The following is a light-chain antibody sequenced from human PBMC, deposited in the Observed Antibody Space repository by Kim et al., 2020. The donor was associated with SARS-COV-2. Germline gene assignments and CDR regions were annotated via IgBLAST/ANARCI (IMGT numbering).Light chain of an antibody. Sequence: GDRVTITCRASQAIRDDLAWFQHKPGKAPTRLIYAASNLQSGVPSRFSGSGSGTEFTLTISSLQPEDFATYYCLQHNTYPFTFGQGTKLEIK. CDR3: LQHNTYPFT. CDR1: QAIRDD. V-gene: IGKV1-17*01. CDR2: AAS. J-gene: IGKJ2*01.